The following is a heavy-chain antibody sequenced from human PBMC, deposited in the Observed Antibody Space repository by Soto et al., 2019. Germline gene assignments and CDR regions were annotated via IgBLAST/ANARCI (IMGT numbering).Heavy chain of an antibody. V-gene: IGHV4-31*03. J-gene: IGHJ6*02. Sequence: SETLSLTCTVSGGSISSGGYYWSWIRQHPGKGLEWIGYIYYSGSTYYNPSLKSRVTISVDTSKNQFSLKLSSVTAAVTAVYYCATDAGPNGGSSVSVYYGMDVWGQGTMVTVSS. CDR3: ATDAGPNGGSSVSVYYGMDV. CDR1: GGSISSGGYY. D-gene: IGHD2-15*01. CDR2: IYYSGST.